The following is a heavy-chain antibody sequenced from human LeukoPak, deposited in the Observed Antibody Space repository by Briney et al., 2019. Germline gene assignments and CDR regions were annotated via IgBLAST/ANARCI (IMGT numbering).Heavy chain of an antibody. J-gene: IGHJ4*02. Sequence: SETLSLTCTVSGYSISSGYYWGWIRQPPGKGLEWIGYIYYSGSTNYNPSLKSRVTISVDTSKNQFSLKLSSVTAADTAVYYCASVSGSYVVDYWGQGTLVTVSS. V-gene: IGHV4-61*01. D-gene: IGHD1-26*01. CDR1: GYSISSGYY. CDR3: ASVSGSYVVDY. CDR2: IYYSGST.